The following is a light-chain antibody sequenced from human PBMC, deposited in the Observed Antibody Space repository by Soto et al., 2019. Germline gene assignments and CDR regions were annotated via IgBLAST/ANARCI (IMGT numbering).Light chain of an antibody. V-gene: IGLV2-11*01. Sequence: QSALTQPRSVSGSPGQSVIISCTGTSSDVGGYNYVAWYQQHPGKVPKLMIHDVSKRPSGVPDRFSGSKSGNTASLTISGLQAEDEADYYCCSYAGSYTLLFGGGTKLTVL. CDR2: DVS. CDR1: SSDVGGYNY. CDR3: CSYAGSYTLL. J-gene: IGLJ3*02.